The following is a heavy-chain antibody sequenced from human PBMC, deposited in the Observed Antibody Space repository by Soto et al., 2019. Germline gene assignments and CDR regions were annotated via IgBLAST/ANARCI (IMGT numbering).Heavy chain of an antibody. CDR2: IYYSGST. V-gene: IGHV4-39*01. CDR3: ARLAAYGDYVEFWFDP. J-gene: IGHJ5*02. CDR1: GGSISSYY. Sequence: SETLSLTCTVSGGSISSYYWSWIRQPPGKGLEWIGSIYYSGSTYYNPSLKSRVTISVDTSKNQFSLKLSSVTAADTAVYYCARLAAYGDYVEFWFDPWGQGTLVTSPQ. D-gene: IGHD4-17*01.